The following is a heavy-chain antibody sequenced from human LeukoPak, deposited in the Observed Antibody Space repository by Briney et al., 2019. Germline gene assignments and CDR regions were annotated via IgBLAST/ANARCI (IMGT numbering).Heavy chain of an antibody. Sequence: SETLSLTCTVSGGSISSSSYYWGWIRQPPGKGLEWIGSIYYSGSTYYNPSLKSRVTISVDTSKNQFSLKLSSVTAADTAVYYCARDGGNYYYYMDVWGKGTTVTVSS. J-gene: IGHJ6*03. V-gene: IGHV4-39*02. CDR1: GGSISSSSYY. CDR2: IYYSGST. CDR3: ARDGGNYYYYMDV. D-gene: IGHD3-3*01.